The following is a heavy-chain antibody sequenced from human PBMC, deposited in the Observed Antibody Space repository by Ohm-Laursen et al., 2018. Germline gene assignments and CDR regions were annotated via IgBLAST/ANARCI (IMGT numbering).Heavy chain of an antibody. V-gene: IGHV3-7*01. CDR1: GFTFSNYW. CDR3: ASAYSYSTPHYLDY. J-gene: IGHJ4*02. Sequence: SLRLSCTASGFTFSNYWMTWVRQAPGKGLEWVANIRKDGSEDYSLDSVRGRFTISRDNAKSSLYLQMNSLRAEDTAVYYCASAYSYSTPHYLDYWGQGTLVTVSS. CDR2: IRKDGSED. D-gene: IGHD5-18*01.